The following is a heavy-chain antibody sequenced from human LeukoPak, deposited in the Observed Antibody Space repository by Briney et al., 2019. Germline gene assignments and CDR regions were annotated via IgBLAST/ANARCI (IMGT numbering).Heavy chain of an antibody. CDR2: IYYSGST. CDR1: GGSISSYY. J-gene: IGHJ5*02. D-gene: IGHD3-22*01. Sequence: SETLSLTCTVSGGSISSYYWSWIRQPPGKGLEWIGYIYYSGSTNYNPSLKSRVTISVDTSKNQFSLKLSSVTAADTAVYYCARVSYYDSSSWFDPWGQGTLVTVSS. V-gene: IGHV4-59*01. CDR3: ARVSYYDSSSWFDP.